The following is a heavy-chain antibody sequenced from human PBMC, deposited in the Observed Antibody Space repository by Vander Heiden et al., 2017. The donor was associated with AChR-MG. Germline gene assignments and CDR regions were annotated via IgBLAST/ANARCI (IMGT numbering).Heavy chain of an antibody. J-gene: IGHJ3*02. CDR3: ARDLYYYSTHDAFDI. D-gene: IGHD3-10*01. CDR1: GFTFSSYG. CDR2: IWYDGSNK. Sequence: QVQLVESGGGVVQPGRSLRLSCAASGFTFSSYGMHWVRQAPGKGLEWVAVIWYDGSNKYYADSVKGRFTISRDNSKNTLYLQMNSLRAEDTAVYYCARDLYYYSTHDAFDIWGQGTMVTVSS. V-gene: IGHV3-33*01.